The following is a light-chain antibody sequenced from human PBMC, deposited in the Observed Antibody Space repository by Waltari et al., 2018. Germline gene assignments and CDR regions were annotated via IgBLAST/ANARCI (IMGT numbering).Light chain of an antibody. CDR2: GAS. V-gene: IGKV3-15*01. Sequence: EIVMPQSPVTLSVSPGERAPLSCRASQSVSNNLAWYQQKPGQAPRLLMYGASTRATGIPARFSGSGSGTEFTLTISSLQSEDFAVYYCQQYNYWRTFGQGTKVEI. CDR3: QQYNYWRT. CDR1: QSVSNN. J-gene: IGKJ1*01.